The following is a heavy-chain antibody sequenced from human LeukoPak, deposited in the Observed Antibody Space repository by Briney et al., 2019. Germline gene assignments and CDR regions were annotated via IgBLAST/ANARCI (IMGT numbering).Heavy chain of an antibody. Sequence: PSETLSLTCAVSDDSFSSHYWTWIRQPPGKGLEWVGYISYIGSTNYNPSLKSRVTISIDTSKNQFSLKLSSVTAADTAVYYCARDLVTVTKGFDIWGQGTMVSVSS. CDR1: DDSFSSHY. D-gene: IGHD4-17*01. CDR3: ARDLVTVTKGFDI. CDR2: ISYIGST. J-gene: IGHJ3*02. V-gene: IGHV4-59*11.